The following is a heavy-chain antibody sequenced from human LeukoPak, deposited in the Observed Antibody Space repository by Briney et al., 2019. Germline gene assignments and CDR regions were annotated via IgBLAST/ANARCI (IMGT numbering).Heavy chain of an antibody. CDR2: INSDGSST. D-gene: IGHD1-26*01. CDR1: GFTFSSYE. V-gene: IGHV3-74*01. Sequence: PGGSLRLSCAASGFTFSSYEMNWVRQAPGKGLVRVSRINSDGSSTSYADSVKGRFTISRDNAKNTLYLQMNSLRAEDTAVYYCARGPPLRATTGEDYWGQGTLVTVSS. J-gene: IGHJ4*02. CDR3: ARGPPLRATTGEDY.